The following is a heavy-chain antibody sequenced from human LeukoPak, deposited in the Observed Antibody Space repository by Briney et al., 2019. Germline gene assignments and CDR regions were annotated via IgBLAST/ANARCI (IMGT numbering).Heavy chain of an antibody. J-gene: IGHJ3*02. CDR3: ARVTMVRGVIAFDI. CDR1: GYTFTDYY. Sequence: ASVKVSCKTSGYTFTDYYMHWVRQAPGQGLEWMGWINPNSGGTNYAQKFQGRVTMTTDTSTSTAYMELRSLRSDDTAVYYCARVTMVRGVIAFDIWGQGTMVTVSS. CDR2: INPNSGGT. D-gene: IGHD3-10*01. V-gene: IGHV1-2*02.